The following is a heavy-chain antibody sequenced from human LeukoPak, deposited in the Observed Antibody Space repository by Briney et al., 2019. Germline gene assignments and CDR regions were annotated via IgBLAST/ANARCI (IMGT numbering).Heavy chain of an antibody. CDR1: GGSISSSSYY. CDR3: ARVAPYSGSLG. J-gene: IGHJ4*02. CDR2: IYYSGST. V-gene: IGHV4-39*01. Sequence: SETLSLTCTVSGGSISSSSYYWGWLRQPPGKGLEWIGSIYYSGSTYYNPSLKSRVTISVDTSKNQFSLKLSSVTAADTAVYYCARVAPYSGSLGWGQGTLVTVSS. D-gene: IGHD1-26*01.